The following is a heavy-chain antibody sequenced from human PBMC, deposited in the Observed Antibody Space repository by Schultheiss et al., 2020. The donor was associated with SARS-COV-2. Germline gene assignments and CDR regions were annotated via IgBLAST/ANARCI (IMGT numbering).Heavy chain of an antibody. CDR2: ISYDGSNK. D-gene: IGHD3-3*01. CDR3: ARHPSYDFWSGYYYYYYMDV. CDR1: GFTFSSYA. J-gene: IGHJ6*03. V-gene: IGHV3-30*07. Sequence: GGSLRLSCAASGFTFSSYAMHWVRQAPGKGLEWVAVISYDGSNKYYADSVKGRFTISRDNAKNSLYLQMNSLRAEDTAVYYCARHPSYDFWSGYYYYYYMDVWGKGTTVTVSS.